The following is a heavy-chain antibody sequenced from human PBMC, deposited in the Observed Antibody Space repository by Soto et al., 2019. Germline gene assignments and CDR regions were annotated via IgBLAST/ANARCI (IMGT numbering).Heavy chain of an antibody. CDR3: AGWTLTTSGVDV. D-gene: IGHD4-4*01. CDR1: GGSISSYY. CDR2: IYYSGST. J-gene: IGHJ6*02. Sequence: PSETLSLTCTVSGGSISSYYWSWLRQPPGKGLEWIGYIYYSGSTNYNPSLKSRVTISVDTSKNQFSLKLSSVTAADTAVYYCAGWTLTTSGVDVWGQGTTVTVSS. V-gene: IGHV4-59*01.